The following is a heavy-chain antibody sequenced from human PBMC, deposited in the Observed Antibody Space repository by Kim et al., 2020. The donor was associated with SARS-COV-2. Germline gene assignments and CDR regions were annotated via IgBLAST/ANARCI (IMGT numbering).Heavy chain of an antibody. J-gene: IGHJ3*02. CDR2: ISYDGSNK. V-gene: IGHV3-33*05. D-gene: IGHD2-2*01. CDR1: GFTFSSYG. Sequence: GGSLRLSCAASGFTFSSYGMHWVRQAPGKGLEWVAVISYDGSNKYYADSVKGRFTISRDNSKNTLYLQMNSLRAEDTAVYYCARSRGGYCSSTSCSPGRLAFDIWGQGTMVTVSS. CDR3: ARSRGGYCSSTSCSPGRLAFDI.